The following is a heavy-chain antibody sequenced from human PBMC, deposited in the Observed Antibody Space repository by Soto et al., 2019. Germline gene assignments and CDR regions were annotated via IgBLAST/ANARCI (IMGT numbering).Heavy chain of an antibody. V-gene: IGHV4-30-4*01. CDR3: ARDRAKWKDYYYYGMDV. CDR1: GGSISSGDDF. D-gene: IGHD1-20*01. J-gene: IGHJ6*02. CDR2: IYYSAST. Sequence: QVQLQESGPGLVKPSQTLSLTCTVSGGSISSGDDFWTWIRQPPGKGLEWIGYIYYSASTSYNPSPKSRLTMSVDTSKNQFSLKLSSVTAADTAVYYCARDRAKWKDYYYYGMDVWGQGTTVTVSS.